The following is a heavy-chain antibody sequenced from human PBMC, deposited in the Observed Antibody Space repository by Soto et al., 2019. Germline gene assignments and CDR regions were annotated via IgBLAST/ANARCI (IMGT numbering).Heavy chain of an antibody. D-gene: IGHD1-1*01. J-gene: IGHJ4*02. CDR2: ISAYNGNT. CDR1: GYTFTGYY. CDR3: ARDSAELEGLDY. V-gene: IGHV1-18*04. Sequence: ASVKVSCKASGYTFTGYYMHWVRQAPGQGLEWMGWISAYNGNTNYAQKLQGRVTMTTDTSTSTAYMELRSLRSDDTAVYYCARDSAELEGLDYWGQGTLVTVSS.